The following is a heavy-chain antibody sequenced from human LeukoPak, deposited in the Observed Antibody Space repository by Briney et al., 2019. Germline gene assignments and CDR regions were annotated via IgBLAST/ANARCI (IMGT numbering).Heavy chain of an antibody. Sequence: ASVKVSCKASGGTFSSYAISWVRQAPGQGLEWMGGIIPTFGTANYAQKFQGRVTITTDESTSTAYMELSSLRSEDTAVYYCARGGIAAAGGYNWFDPWGQGTLVTVSS. V-gene: IGHV1-69*05. J-gene: IGHJ5*02. CDR3: ARGGIAAAGGYNWFDP. CDR2: IIPTFGTA. D-gene: IGHD6-13*01. CDR1: GGTFSSYA.